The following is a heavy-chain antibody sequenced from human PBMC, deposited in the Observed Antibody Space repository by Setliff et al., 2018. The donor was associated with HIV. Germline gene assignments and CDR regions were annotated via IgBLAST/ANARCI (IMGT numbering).Heavy chain of an antibody. CDR1: GFTFSSCA. D-gene: IGHD6-13*01. Sequence: GGSLRLSCAASGFTFSSCAMSWVRQAPGKGLEWVLVISGSGASTYYADSVKGRFTISRDNSKNTLYLQVNSLRAEDTAVYYCARDVGRIQVWYSSSQRFDWWGQGTLVTVSS. V-gene: IGHV3-23*01. CDR3: ARDVGRIQVWYSSSQRFDW. J-gene: IGHJ5*01. CDR2: ISGSGAST.